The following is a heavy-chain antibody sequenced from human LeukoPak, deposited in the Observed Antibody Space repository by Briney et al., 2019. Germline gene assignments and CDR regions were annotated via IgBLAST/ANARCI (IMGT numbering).Heavy chain of an antibody. CDR2: ISPNSGDT. CDR1: GYTFTGYL. J-gene: IGHJ2*01. V-gene: IGHV1-2*02. CDR3: VRALTTVATWLYL. Sequence: ASVKVSCKASGYTFTGYLMRWVRQAPGQGLEWMGWISPNSGDTKYAQKFQGRVTMTRDTSITTAYMELSRLTSDDTAVYYCVRALTTVATWLYLWGRGTLVTVSS. D-gene: IGHD4-17*01.